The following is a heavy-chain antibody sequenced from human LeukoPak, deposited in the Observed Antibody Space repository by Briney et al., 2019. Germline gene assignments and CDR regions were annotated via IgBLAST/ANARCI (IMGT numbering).Heavy chain of an antibody. Sequence: GGSLRLSCAASGFTFSSYAMSWVRQAPGKGLEWVSAITGSGDSTYYADSVKGRFTISRDNSKNSLYLQMNSLRAEDTAVYYCAKGSAVADLYFDYWGQGTLVTVSS. V-gene: IGHV3-23*01. D-gene: IGHD6-19*01. CDR2: ITGSGDST. CDR1: GFTFSSYA. CDR3: AKGSAVADLYFDY. J-gene: IGHJ4*02.